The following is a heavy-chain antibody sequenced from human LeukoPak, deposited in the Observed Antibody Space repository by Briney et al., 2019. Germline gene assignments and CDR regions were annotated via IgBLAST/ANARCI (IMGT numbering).Heavy chain of an antibody. CDR3: ARHAPYTSGWFGY. Sequence: SQTLSLTCTVSGDSISSGDYYWSWIRQPAGKGLEWIGRISSSGSTNYNPSLKSRVTISVDTSKNQFSLKLSSVTAADTAVYYCARHAPYTSGWFGYWGQGTLVTVSS. J-gene: IGHJ5*01. CDR2: ISSSGST. CDR1: GDSISSGDYY. D-gene: IGHD6-19*01. V-gene: IGHV4-61*02.